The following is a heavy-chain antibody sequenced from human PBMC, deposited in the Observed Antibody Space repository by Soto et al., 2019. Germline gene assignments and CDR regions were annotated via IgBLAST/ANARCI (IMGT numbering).Heavy chain of an antibody. CDR1: GGSISSYY. Sequence: TSETLSLTCTVSGGSISSYYWSWIRQPPGKGLEWIGYIYYSGSTNYNPSLKSRVTISVDTSKNQFSLKLSSVTAADTAVYYCARARYNWNYGDNYYGMDVWGQGTTVTVSS. CDR2: IYYSGST. CDR3: ARARYNWNYGDNYYGMDV. V-gene: IGHV4-59*01. D-gene: IGHD1-7*01. J-gene: IGHJ6*02.